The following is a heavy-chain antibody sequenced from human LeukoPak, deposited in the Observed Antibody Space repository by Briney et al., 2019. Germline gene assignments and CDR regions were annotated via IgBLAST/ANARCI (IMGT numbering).Heavy chain of an antibody. V-gene: IGHV1-69*04. D-gene: IGHD3-3*01. CDR2: IIPILGIA. Sequence: PGASVKVSCKASGYTFTSYGISWVRQAPGQGLEWMGRIIPILGIASYAQKFQGRVTITADKSTSTAYMELSSLRSEDTAVYYCASHQYYDFWSGFDYWGQGTLVTVSS. J-gene: IGHJ4*02. CDR3: ASHQYYDFWSGFDY. CDR1: GYTFTSYG.